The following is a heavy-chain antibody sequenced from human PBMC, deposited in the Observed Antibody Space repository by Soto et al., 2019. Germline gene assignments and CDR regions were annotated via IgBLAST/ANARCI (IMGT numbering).Heavy chain of an antibody. CDR2: INHNGST. V-gene: IGHV4-34*01. D-gene: IGHD6-19*01. CDR3: GRGRGYSNACVTYYAGMDV. CDR1: GGSFSNYY. Sequence: QVQLQQWGAGLLKPSETLSLTCAIYGGSFSNYYGNWIRQPPGKGMEWMGKINHNGSTNDSPSLKSRLTPSVDTSKNQFSMKLISVTAADTAVYFCGRGRGYSNACVTYYAGMDVWGQGTTVTVSS. J-gene: IGHJ6*02.